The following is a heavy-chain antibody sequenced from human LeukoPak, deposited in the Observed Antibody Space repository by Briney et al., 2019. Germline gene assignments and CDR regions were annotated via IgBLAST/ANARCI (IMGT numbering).Heavy chain of an antibody. D-gene: IGHD6-19*01. CDR2: INPNSGGT. V-gene: IGHV1-2*02. J-gene: IGHJ4*02. CDR3: ARDQGTSSCWFDY. Sequence: ASVKVSCKASGYTFTGYYMHWVRQAPGQGLEWMGWINPNSGGTNYAQKFQGRVTMTRDTSISTAYMELSRLRSDDTAVYYCARDQGTSSCWFDYWGQGTLVTVSS. CDR1: GYTFTGYY.